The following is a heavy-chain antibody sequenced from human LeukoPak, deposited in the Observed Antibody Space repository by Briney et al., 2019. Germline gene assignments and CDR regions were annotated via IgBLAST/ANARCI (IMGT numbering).Heavy chain of an antibody. J-gene: IGHJ4*02. CDR1: GFTFSASV. CDR2: INANGGST. V-gene: IGHV3-64*02. CDR3: ARVDGSNYPN. D-gene: IGHD3-10*01. Sequence: GGSLRLSCAASGFTFSASVMHWVGQAPGKALEYVSAINANGGSTFYADSVKGRFTISRDNSRNTLYLQMGSLRADDMAVYYCARVDGSNYPNWGQGTLVTVSS.